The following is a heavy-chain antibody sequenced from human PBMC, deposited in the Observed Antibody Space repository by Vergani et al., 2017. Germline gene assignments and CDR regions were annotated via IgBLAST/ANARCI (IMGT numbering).Heavy chain of an antibody. CDR2: ISSSGSTI. V-gene: IGHV3-48*03. D-gene: IGHD1-26*01. J-gene: IGHJ4*02. CDR1: GFTFSSYE. Sequence: EVQLVESGGGLVQPGGSLRLSCAASGFTFSSYEMNWVRQAPGKGLEWVSYISSSGSTIYYADSVKGRFTISRDNAKNSLYLQMNSLRAEDTAVYYCAVVSGSRGEFDYWGQGTLVTVSS. CDR3: AVVSGSRGEFDY.